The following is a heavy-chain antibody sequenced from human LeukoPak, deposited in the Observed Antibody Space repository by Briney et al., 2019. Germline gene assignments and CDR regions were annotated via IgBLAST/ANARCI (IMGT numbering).Heavy chain of an antibody. D-gene: IGHD4-11*01. Sequence: SETLSLTCNVPGDSFSIYYWSWIRQPAGKGLEWIGRIYTSGSTNYNPSLKSRVTMSVDTSKNQFSLRLSSVTAADTAVYYCARGPTTMTRGFDYWGQGTLVTVSS. J-gene: IGHJ4*02. CDR1: GDSFSIYY. CDR3: ARGPTTMTRGFDY. V-gene: IGHV4-4*07. CDR2: IYTSGST.